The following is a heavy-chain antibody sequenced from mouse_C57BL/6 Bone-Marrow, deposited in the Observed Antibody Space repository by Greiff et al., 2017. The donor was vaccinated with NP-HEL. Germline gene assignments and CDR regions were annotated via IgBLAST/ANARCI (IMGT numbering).Heavy chain of an antibody. CDR1: GFNIKNTY. D-gene: IGHD2-4*01. V-gene: IGHV14-3*01. Sequence: EVKLVESVAELVRPGASVKLSCTASGFNIKNTYMHWVKQRPEQGLEWIGRIDPANGNTKYAPKFQGKATITADTSSNTAYLQLSSLTSEDTAIYYCARGDYPPHYAMDYWGQGTSVTVSS. J-gene: IGHJ4*01. CDR2: IDPANGNT. CDR3: ARGDYPPHYAMDY.